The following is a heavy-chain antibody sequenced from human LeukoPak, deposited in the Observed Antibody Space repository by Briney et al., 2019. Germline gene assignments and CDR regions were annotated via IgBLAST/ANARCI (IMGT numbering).Heavy chain of an antibody. CDR1: GFTVSSNY. J-gene: IGHJ4*02. CDR2: TRNKADSYIT. CDR3: ARDFDYGDGFDY. D-gene: IGHD4-17*01. Sequence: GGSLRLSCAASGFTVSSNYMSWVRQAPGKGREWVGRTRNKADSYITEYAASVKGRFTISRDNSKNSLYLQMNSLKTEDTAVYYCARDFDYGDGFDYWGQGTLVTVSS. V-gene: IGHV3-72*01.